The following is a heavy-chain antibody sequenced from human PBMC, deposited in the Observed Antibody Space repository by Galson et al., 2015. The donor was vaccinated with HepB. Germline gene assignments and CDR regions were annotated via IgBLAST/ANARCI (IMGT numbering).Heavy chain of an antibody. CDR3: ATSQQVGVFDY. CDR1: GYTFTSYW. CDR2: IYPGDSDA. J-gene: IGHJ4*02. D-gene: IGHD6-13*01. Sequence: QSGAEVKKPGESLKISCKGSGYTFTSYWIGWVRQMPGQGLECLGIIYPGDSDARYSPSVQGQVTISGEKSISTAYLQWSSLKASDPAMYYCATSQQVGVFDYWGQGTLVTVSS. V-gene: IGHV5-51*03.